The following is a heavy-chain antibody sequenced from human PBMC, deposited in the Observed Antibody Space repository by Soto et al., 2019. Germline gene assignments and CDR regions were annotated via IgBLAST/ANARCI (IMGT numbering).Heavy chain of an antibody. CDR2: IYWDDDK. Sequence: QITLKESGPTLVKPTQTLTLTCTFSAFSLSTGGVGVGWIRQPPGKALEWLALIYWDDDKRYSPSLRSRPTITKDTYKNQVVLTITNIDPVETATYYCIQSRCGRDCLQSYASYYYYGMDVWGQGTTVTVSS. J-gene: IGHJ6*02. V-gene: IGHV2-5*02. CDR3: IQSRCGRDCLQSYASYYYYGMDV. CDR1: AFSLSTGGVG. D-gene: IGHD2-21*02.